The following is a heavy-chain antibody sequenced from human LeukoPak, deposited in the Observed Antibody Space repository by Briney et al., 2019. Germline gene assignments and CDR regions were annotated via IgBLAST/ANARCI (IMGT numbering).Heavy chain of an antibody. V-gene: IGHV3-23*01. J-gene: IGHJ4*02. D-gene: IGHD3-10*01. Sequence: GGSLRLSCAASGFTFSSYAMSWVRQAPGKGLEWVSAISGSGGSTYYADSVKGRFTISRDNSKNTLYLQMNSLRAEDTAVYYCAKADLWFGELLAPLGDYWGQGTLVTVSS. CDR2: ISGSGGST. CDR3: AKADLWFGELLAPLGDY. CDR1: GFTFSSYA.